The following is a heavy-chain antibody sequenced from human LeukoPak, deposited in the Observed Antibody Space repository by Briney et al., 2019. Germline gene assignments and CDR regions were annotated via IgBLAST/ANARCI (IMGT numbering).Heavy chain of an antibody. CDR2: ISSSSTYI. Sequence: PGGSLRLSCAASGFTFSSYSMNWVRQAPGKGLEWVSSISSSSTYIYYTDSMKGRFTISRDNAKNSLYLQMNSLRAEDTAVYYCARDSTRFDHWGQGTLVTVSS. CDR3: ARDSTRFDH. J-gene: IGHJ4*02. V-gene: IGHV3-21*01. CDR1: GFTFSSYS.